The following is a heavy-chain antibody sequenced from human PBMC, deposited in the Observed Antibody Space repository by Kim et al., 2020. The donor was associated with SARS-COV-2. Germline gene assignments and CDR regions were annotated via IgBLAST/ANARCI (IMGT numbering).Heavy chain of an antibody. CDR1: GGSISSGGYY. CDR3: ARDYPLGSYGYSYYYGMDV. Sequence: SETLSLTCTVSGGSISSGGYYWSWIRQHPGKGLEWIGYIYYSGSTYYNPSLKSRVTISVDTSKNQFSLKLSSVTAADTAVYYCARDYPLGSYGYSYYYGMDVWGQGTTVTVSS. V-gene: IGHV4-31*03. J-gene: IGHJ6*02. CDR2: IYYSGST. D-gene: IGHD5-18*01.